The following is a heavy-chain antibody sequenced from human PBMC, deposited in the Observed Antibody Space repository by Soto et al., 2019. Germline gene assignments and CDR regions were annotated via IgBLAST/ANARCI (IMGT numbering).Heavy chain of an antibody. V-gene: IGHV4-59*13. J-gene: IGHJ1*01. CDR3: ARAGDFWSVRR. CDR1: GGSISSYY. D-gene: IGHD3-3*01. CDR2: IYSSGST. Sequence: PSETLSLTCTVSGGSISSYYWIWIRQSPGKGLEWIGYIYSSGSTNYSPSLRSRVTISVDTSKNQFSLRLNSVTAADTAVYFCARAGDFWSVRRWGQGTLVTVSS.